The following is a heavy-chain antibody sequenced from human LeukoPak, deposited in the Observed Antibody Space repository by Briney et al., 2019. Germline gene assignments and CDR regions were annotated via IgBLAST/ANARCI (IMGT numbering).Heavy chain of an antibody. D-gene: IGHD4-23*01. CDR3: ARSLYGGNSGEDY. CDR2: ISGSGGST. Sequence: GGSLRLSCAASGFTFSSYAMSWVRQAPGKGLEWVSAISGSGGSTYYADSVKGRFTISRDNAKNSLYLQMNSLRAGDTAVYYCARSLYGGNSGEDYWGQGTLVTVSS. V-gene: IGHV3-23*01. CDR1: GFTFSSYA. J-gene: IGHJ4*02.